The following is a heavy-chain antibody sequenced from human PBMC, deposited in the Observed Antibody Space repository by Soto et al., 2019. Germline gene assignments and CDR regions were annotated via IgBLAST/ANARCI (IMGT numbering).Heavy chain of an antibody. CDR2: IIPIFGTA. Sequence: ASVKVSCKASGVTFSSYAISWVRQAPGQGLEWMGGIIPIFGTANYAQKFQGRVTITADESTSTAYMELSSLRSEDTAVYYCARDATGGERYEGYWFDLWGQGTLVTVSS. D-gene: IGHD2-21*01. V-gene: IGHV1-69*13. J-gene: IGHJ5*02. CDR3: ARDATGGERYEGYWFDL. CDR1: GVTFSSYA.